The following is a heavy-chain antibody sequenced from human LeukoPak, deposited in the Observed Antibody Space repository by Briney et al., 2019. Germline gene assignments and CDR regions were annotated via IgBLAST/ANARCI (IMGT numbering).Heavy chain of an antibody. CDR1: GYTFTSYG. V-gene: IGHV1-18*01. CDR3: ARDERYYDSSGYYSGGY. D-gene: IGHD3-22*01. J-gene: IGHJ4*02. CDR2: ISAYNGNT. Sequence: ASVKVSCKASGYTFTSYGIRWVRQAPGQGLEWMGWISAYNGNTNYAQKLQGRVTMTTDTSTSTAYMELRSLRSDDTAVYYCARDERYYDSSGYYSGGYWGQGTLVTVSS.